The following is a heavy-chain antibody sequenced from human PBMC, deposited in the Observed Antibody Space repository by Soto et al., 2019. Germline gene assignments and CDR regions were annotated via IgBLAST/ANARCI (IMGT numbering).Heavy chain of an antibody. Sequence: PSETLSLTCTVSGGSISSYYWSWIRQPPGKGLEWIGYIYYSGSTNYNASLKSRVTISVDTSKNQFSLKLSSVTAADTAVYYCARGVVVVPAANSQFYYYYYYGMDVWGQGTTVTRLL. CDR3: ARGVVVVPAANSQFYYYYYYGMDV. D-gene: IGHD2-2*01. J-gene: IGHJ6*02. CDR1: GGSISSYY. CDR2: IYYSGST. V-gene: IGHV4-59*01.